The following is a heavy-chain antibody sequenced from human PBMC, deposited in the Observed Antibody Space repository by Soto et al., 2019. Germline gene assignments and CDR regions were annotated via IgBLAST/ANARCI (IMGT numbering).Heavy chain of an antibody. J-gene: IGHJ6*02. CDR3: ASNYAYAEGYYWYGIDV. V-gene: IGHV3-74*01. CDR2: ISSYGSDT. CDR1: GFTFSRYW. D-gene: IGHD3-16*01. Sequence: WGSLRLCCAASGFTFSRYWMHWVRQAPGKGLVWVSRISSYGSDTHYADSVKGRFTISRDNAKNTLYLQMNSLRADDTAVYYCASNYAYAEGYYWYGIDVWGQGTTVTVSS.